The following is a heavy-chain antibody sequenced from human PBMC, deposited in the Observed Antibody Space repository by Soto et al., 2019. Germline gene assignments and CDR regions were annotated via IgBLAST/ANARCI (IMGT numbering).Heavy chain of an antibody. CDR3: ARDGRGYCSGGSCPLNYYYYYGMDV. D-gene: IGHD2-15*01. CDR1: GGTFSSYA. Sequence: ASVKVSCKASGGTFSSYAISWVRQAPGQGLEWMGGIIPIFGTANYAQKFQGRVTITADESTSTAYMELSSLRSEDTAVYYCARDGRGYCSGGSCPLNYYYYYGMDVWGKGTTVTVSS. CDR2: IIPIFGTA. V-gene: IGHV1-69*13. J-gene: IGHJ6*04.